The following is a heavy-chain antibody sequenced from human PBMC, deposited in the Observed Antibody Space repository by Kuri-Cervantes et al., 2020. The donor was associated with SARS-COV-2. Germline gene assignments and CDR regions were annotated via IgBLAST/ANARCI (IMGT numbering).Heavy chain of an antibody. CDR3: ARRNLRFLAGGYYFDY. V-gene: IGHV4-38-2*01. J-gene: IGHJ4*02. CDR1: GYSISSGYY. D-gene: IGHD3-3*01. Sequence: GSLRLSCPVSGYSISSGYYWGWSRQPPGKGLGWIGSIYHSGSTYYNPSLKSRVTISVDTSKNQFTLKLSSVTAVATAVYYCARRNLRFLAGGYYFDYWGQGTLVTVSS. CDR2: IYHSGST.